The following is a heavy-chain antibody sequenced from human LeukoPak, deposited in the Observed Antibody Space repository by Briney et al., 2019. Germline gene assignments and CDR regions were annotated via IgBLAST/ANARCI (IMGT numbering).Heavy chain of an antibody. Sequence: GGSLRLSCAASGFTFSTYWMSWVRQAPGKGLEWVANINQDGSEKYYVDSVKGRFTISRDNAKNSLYLQMNSLRAEDTAVYYCARHYYDILTGLDYWGQGTLVTVSS. V-gene: IGHV3-7*01. D-gene: IGHD3-9*01. J-gene: IGHJ4*02. CDR2: INQDGSEK. CDR1: GFTFSTYW. CDR3: ARHYYDILTGLDY.